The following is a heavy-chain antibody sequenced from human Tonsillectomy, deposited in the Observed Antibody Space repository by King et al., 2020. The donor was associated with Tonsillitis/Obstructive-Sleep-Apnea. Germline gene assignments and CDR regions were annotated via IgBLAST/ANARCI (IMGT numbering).Heavy chain of an antibody. V-gene: IGHV3-30*04. CDR3: ARDHSNSHPTCYFYYCLDV. D-gene: IGHD4-11*01. CDR2: ISYDGSNK. J-gene: IGHJ6*03. CDR1: GFTFSSYA. Sequence: VQLVESGGGVVQPGRSLRLSCAASGFTFSSYAMHWVRQAPGKGLEWVAVISYDGSNKYYADSVKGRFTISRDNSKNTLYLQMNSLRAEDTAMYYCARDHSNSHPTCYFYYCLDVWGKGTMVTVSS.